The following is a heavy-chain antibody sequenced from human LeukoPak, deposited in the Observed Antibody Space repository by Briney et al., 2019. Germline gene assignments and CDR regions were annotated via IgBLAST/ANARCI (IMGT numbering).Heavy chain of an antibody. D-gene: IGHD3-10*01. J-gene: IGHJ4*02. V-gene: IGHV4-59*13. CDR2: IFFSGHS. CDR3: ARIDPLGYFDQ. Sequence: SETLSLTCTVSGAFSSRFYWSWVRQSPGKGLEWIGNIFFSGHSNYNPSLTGRVTISPDTSKSQFSLKMTSVTAADTALYYCARIDPLGYFDQWGQGTLATVSS. CDR1: GAFSSRFY.